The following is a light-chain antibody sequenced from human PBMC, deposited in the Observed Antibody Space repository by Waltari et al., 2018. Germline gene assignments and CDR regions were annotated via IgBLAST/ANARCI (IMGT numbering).Light chain of an antibody. Sequence: QSGLTQPASVSGSPGQSITIPCIGTSSDIGAYNYVSWYQQHPGKAPKLLIYDARDRPSGGSHRFSGSKSGNAASLTISGLQAEDEATYYCSSPTTRSTQVFGSGTKVTV. J-gene: IGLJ1*01. V-gene: IGLV2-14*01. CDR3: SSPTTRSTQV. CDR1: SSDIGAYNY. CDR2: DAR.